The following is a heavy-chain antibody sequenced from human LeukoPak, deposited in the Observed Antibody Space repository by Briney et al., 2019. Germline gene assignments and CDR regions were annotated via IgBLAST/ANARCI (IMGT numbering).Heavy chain of an antibody. Sequence: SVKVSCKASGGTFSSYAISWVRQAPGQGLEWMGRIIPILGIANYAQKFQGRVTITADKSTSTAYMELSSLRSEDTAVYYCARVPRITGTTRFGYYFDYWGQGTLVTVSS. D-gene: IGHD1-7*01. CDR3: ARVPRITGTTRFGYYFDY. CDR1: GGTFSSYA. J-gene: IGHJ4*02. CDR2: IIPILGIA. V-gene: IGHV1-69*04.